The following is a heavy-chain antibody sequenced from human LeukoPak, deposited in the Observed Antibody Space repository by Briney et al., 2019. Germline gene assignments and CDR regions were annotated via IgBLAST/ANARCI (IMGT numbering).Heavy chain of an antibody. CDR3: ARWYYYETSGLYYGSFDN. Sequence: GGSLRLSCAASGFTFSTHGMHWVRQAPGKGMEWVAFIRYDGINKYYADSVKGRFTISRDNARNTLYLQMNSLRAEDTAVYYCARWYYYETSGLYYGSFDNWGQGTLVTVSS. J-gene: IGHJ5*02. CDR1: GFTFSTHG. CDR2: IRYDGINK. V-gene: IGHV3-30*02. D-gene: IGHD3-22*01.